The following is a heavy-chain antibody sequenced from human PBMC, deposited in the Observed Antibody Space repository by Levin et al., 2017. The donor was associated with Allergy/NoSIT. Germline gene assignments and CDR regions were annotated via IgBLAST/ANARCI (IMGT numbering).Heavy chain of an antibody. CDR1: GYSFSTYW. Sequence: KRGESLKISCKGSGYSFSTYWIGWVRQMPGKGLEWMGIIYPGDSDPIYSPSFQGQVIISVDKSINTAYLQWNSLKASDTAMYYCGRRGDFSNYMYYLDYWGQGTLVTVS. D-gene: IGHD4-11*01. V-gene: IGHV5-51*01. CDR2: IYPGDSDP. CDR3: GRRGDFSNYMYYLDY. J-gene: IGHJ4*02.